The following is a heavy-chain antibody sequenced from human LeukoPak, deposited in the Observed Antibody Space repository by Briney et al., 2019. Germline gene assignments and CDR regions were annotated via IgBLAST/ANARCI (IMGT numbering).Heavy chain of an antibody. CDR1: GLTFSSYW. J-gene: IGHJ4*02. Sequence: PGGSLRLSRAASGLTFSSYWMQWVRQAPGKGLVWVSRIDGDGSSTNYADSVKGRFTISRDNAKNTLYLQMNSLRAEDTAVYYCARGYSGYFYYWGQGTLVTVSS. V-gene: IGHV3-74*01. CDR2: IDGDGSST. D-gene: IGHD5-12*01. CDR3: ARGYSGYFYY.